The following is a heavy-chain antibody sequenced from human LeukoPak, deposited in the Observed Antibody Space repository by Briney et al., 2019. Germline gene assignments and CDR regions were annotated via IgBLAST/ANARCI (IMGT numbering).Heavy chain of an antibody. V-gene: IGHV3-21*01. J-gene: IGHJ6*02. CDR3: ASDLGYCTNGVCRNYYYYGMDV. Sequence: PGGSLRLSCAASGFTFSSYSMNWVRQAPGKGLEWVSSISSSSSYIYYADSVKGRFTISRDSAKNSLYLQMNSLRAEDTAVYYCASDLGYCTNGVCRNYYYYGMDVWGQGTTVTVSS. CDR1: GFTFSSYS. CDR2: ISSSSSYI. D-gene: IGHD2-8*01.